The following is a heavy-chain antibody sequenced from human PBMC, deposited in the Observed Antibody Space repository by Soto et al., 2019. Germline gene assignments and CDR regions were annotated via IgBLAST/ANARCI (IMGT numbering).Heavy chain of an antibody. V-gene: IGHV1-18*01. D-gene: IGHD3-3*01. J-gene: IGHJ3*02. CDR3: ARDLGYNFWSGYLDAFDI. CDR1: GYTFTSYG. Sequence: QVQLVQSGAEVKKPGASVKVSCKASGYTFTSYGISWVRQAPGQGLEWMGWISADNGNTNYAQKLQGRVTMTTDTSTSTAYMELRSLRSDDTAVYYCARDLGYNFWSGYLDAFDIWGQGTMVTVSS. CDR2: ISADNGNT.